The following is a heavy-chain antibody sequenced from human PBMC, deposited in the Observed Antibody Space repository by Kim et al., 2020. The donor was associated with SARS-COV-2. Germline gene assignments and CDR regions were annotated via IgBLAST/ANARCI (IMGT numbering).Heavy chain of an antibody. V-gene: IGHV1-18*01. CDR3: ARGGGGCSSTTCYERRSYDYYSMDV. CDR2: ISSYNGHT. J-gene: IGHJ6*02. Sequence: ASVKVSCKASGYTFSISGISWVRQAPGQGLEWMGWISSYNGHTHYAQKIQGRVTMTIDTSTSTAYMELRSLRFDDTAVDYCARGGGGCSSTTCYERRSYDYYSMDVWGQGTTVTVSS. CDR1: GYTFSISG. D-gene: IGHD2-2*01.